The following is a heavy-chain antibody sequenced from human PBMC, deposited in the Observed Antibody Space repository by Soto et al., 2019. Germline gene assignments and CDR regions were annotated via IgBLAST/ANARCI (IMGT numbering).Heavy chain of an antibody. D-gene: IGHD2-15*01. V-gene: IGHV1-69*13. CDR3: ARVPVVAATVWYFDL. J-gene: IGHJ2*01. Sequence: SVKVSCKASGYTFTSYGISWVRQAPGQGLEWMGWIIPIFGTANYAQKFQGRVTITADESTSTAYMELNSLRSEDTAVYYCARVPVVAATVWYFDLWGRGTLVTVSS. CDR1: GYTFTSYG. CDR2: IIPIFGTA.